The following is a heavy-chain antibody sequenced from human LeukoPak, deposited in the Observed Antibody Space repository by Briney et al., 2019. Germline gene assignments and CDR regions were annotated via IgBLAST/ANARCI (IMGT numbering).Heavy chain of an antibody. CDR2: ISSSSSYI. D-gene: IGHD2-21*02. CDR1: GFTFSSYS. J-gene: IGHJ4*02. Sequence: GGSLRLSCAASGFTFSSYSMNWVRQAPGKGLEWVSSISSSSSYIYYADSVKGRFTISRDNAKNPLYLQMNSLRAEDTTVYYCARSKGNCGGDCYGGTDYWGQGTLVTVSS. CDR3: ARSKGNCGGDCYGGTDY. V-gene: IGHV3-21*01.